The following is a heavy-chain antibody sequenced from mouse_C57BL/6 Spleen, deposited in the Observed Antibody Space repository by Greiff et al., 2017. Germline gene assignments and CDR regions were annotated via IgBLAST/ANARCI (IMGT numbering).Heavy chain of an antibody. CDR2: IYPGNSDT. CDR1: GYTFTSYW. D-gene: IGHD4-1*01. V-gene: IGHV1-5*01. CDR3: TREETGTIGNAMDY. J-gene: IGHJ4*01. Sequence: VQLQQSGTVLARPGASVKMSCKTSGYTFTSYWMHWVKQRPGQGLEWIGAIYPGNSDTSYNQKFKGKAKLTAVTSASTAYMELNSLTNEDSAVYYCTREETGTIGNAMDYWGQGTSVTVSS.